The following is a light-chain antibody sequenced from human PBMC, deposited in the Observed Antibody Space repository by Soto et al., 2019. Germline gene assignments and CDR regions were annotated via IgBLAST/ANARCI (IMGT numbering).Light chain of an antibody. J-gene: IGKJ1*01. Sequence: AIRMTQSPSSFSASTGDRVTITCRASQGISSYLAWYQQKPGKAPKLLIYAASTLQSGVPSRFSGGGSGTDYTLTISSLQPEDFATYYCQQSYSTPRTFGQGTKVDIK. CDR2: AAS. CDR3: QQSYSTPRT. CDR1: QGISSY. V-gene: IGKV1-8*01.